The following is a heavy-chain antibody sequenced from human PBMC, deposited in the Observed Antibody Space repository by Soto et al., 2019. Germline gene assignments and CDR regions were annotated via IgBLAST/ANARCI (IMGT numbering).Heavy chain of an antibody. Sequence: QVQLVESGGGLVKPGGSLRLSCAASGFTFSDFYMSWIRQAPGKGLEWISYISSGSTNIFYADSVKGRFTVSRDNARNSVCLQMASPRAEATAVYSCARDRNAAGADYWCQGTLVTVSS. CDR1: GFTFSDFY. CDR2: ISSGSTNI. J-gene: IGHJ4*02. D-gene: IGHD1-1*01. CDR3: ARDRNAAGADY. V-gene: IGHV3-11*01.